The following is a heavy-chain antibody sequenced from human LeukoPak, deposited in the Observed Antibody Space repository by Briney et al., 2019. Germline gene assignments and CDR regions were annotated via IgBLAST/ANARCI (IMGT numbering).Heavy chain of an antibody. CDR1: GYTFTDYY. D-gene: IGHD3-22*01. V-gene: IGHV1-2*06. CDR3: ARVGDSSGTRDY. CDR2: INPNSGGT. J-gene: IGHJ4*02. Sequence: ASVKVSCKASGYTFTDYYMHWVRQAPGQGLEWMGRINPNSGGTNYAQKFQGRVTMTRDTSISTAYMELSRLRSDDTAVYYCARVGDSSGTRDYWGQGTLVTVSS.